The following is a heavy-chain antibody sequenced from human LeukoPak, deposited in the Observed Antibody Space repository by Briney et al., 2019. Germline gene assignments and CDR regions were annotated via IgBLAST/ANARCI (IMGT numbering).Heavy chain of an antibody. Sequence: SETLSLTCTVSGGSISSSSYYWGWIRQPPGKGLEWIGSIYYSGSTYYNPSLKSRVTISVDTSKNQFSLKLSSVTAADTAVYYCARRDYYDSSGYDYWGQGTLVTVSS. CDR3: ARRDYYDSSGYDY. J-gene: IGHJ4*02. V-gene: IGHV4-39*07. D-gene: IGHD3-22*01. CDR1: GGSISSSSYY. CDR2: IYYSGST.